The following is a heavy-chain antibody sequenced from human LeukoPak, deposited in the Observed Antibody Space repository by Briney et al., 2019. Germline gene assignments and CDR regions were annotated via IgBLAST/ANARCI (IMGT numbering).Heavy chain of an antibody. CDR3: ARPQLGYCSGGSCSPI. Sequence: GGSLRLSCAASGFTFSSYSMNWVRQAPGKGLEWVSYISSSSSTIYYADSVKGRFTISRDNAKNSLYLQMNSLRAEDTAVYYCARPQLGYCSGGSCSPIWGQGTMVTVSS. J-gene: IGHJ3*02. CDR2: ISSSSSTI. D-gene: IGHD2-15*01. CDR1: GFTFSSYS. V-gene: IGHV3-48*04.